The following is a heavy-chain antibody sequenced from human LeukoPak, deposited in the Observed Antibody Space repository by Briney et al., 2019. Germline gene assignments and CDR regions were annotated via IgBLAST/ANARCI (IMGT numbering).Heavy chain of an antibody. D-gene: IGHD2-2*01. V-gene: IGHV3-74*01. Sequence: PGGSLRLSCAASGFTFSSHWMHWVRQAPGKGLVWVSRINSDGSSTSYADSVKGRFTISRDNAKNTLYLQMNSLRAEDTAVYYCARGPEEVPAAMPHMDVWGKETTVTVSS. CDR1: GFTFSSHW. CDR2: INSDGSST. J-gene: IGHJ6*04. CDR3: ARGPEEVPAAMPHMDV.